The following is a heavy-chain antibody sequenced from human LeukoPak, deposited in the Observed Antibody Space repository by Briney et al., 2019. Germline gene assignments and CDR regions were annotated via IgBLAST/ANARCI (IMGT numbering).Heavy chain of an antibody. CDR3: ARDAILTGYNY. D-gene: IGHD3-9*01. J-gene: IGHJ4*02. CDR2: KSYDGSNK. CDR1: GFTFSSYG. V-gene: IGHV3-30*03. Sequence: GGSLRLSCAASGFTFSSYGMHWVRQAPGKGLEWVAVKSYDGSNKYYADSVKGRFTISRDNSKNTLYLQMDSLRAEDTAVYYCARDAILTGYNYWGQGTLVTVSS.